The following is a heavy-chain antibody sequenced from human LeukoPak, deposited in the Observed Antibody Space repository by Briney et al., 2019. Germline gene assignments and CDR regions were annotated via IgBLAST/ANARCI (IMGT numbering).Heavy chain of an antibody. CDR2: IKTDGVTT. V-gene: IGHV3-74*01. D-gene: IGHD3-3*01. CDR1: GFTLSSYW. Sequence: GGSLRLSCAASGFTLSSYWMHWVRQASGKGLVWVSRIKTDGVTTNYADSVKGRFTISRDNAKNTLYLQMNSLRAEDTAVYYCARTYDFWSGSQYYFDSWGQGTLVTVSS. J-gene: IGHJ4*02. CDR3: ARTYDFWSGSQYYFDS.